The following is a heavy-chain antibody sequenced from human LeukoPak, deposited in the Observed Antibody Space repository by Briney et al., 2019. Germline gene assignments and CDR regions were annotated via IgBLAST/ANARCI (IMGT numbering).Heavy chain of an antibody. Sequence: PSETLSLTCTVSGGSISSSSYYWGWIRQPPGKGLEWIGSIHYSGSTYYNPSLKSRVTISVDTSKNQFSLKLSSVTAADTAVYYCARRVDTAMENYYYGMDVWGQGTTVTVSS. J-gene: IGHJ6*02. V-gene: IGHV4-39*01. CDR3: ARRVDTAMENYYYGMDV. D-gene: IGHD5-18*01. CDR1: GGSISSSSYY. CDR2: IHYSGST.